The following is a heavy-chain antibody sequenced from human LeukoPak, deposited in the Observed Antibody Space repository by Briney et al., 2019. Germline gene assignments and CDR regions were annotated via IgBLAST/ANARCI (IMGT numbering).Heavy chain of an antibody. V-gene: IGHV3-30*04. CDR2: VSYDGSNK. D-gene: IGHD2-15*01. J-gene: IGHJ4*02. CDR3: ARETLRNFDY. Sequence: GGSLRLSCAASGFTFSIYAMHWVRQAPGRGVEWVAIVSYDGSNKYYADSVRGRFTISRDNSKNTLYLQMNSLRPEDTSMYYCARETLRNFDYWGRGTLVTVRS. CDR1: GFTFSIYA.